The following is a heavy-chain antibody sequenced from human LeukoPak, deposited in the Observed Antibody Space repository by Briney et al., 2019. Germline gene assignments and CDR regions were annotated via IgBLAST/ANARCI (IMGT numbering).Heavy chain of an antibody. CDR2: ISYDGSNK. V-gene: IGHV3-30*18. D-gene: IGHD6-19*01. CDR3: AKDDASSGLFDY. Sequence: GRSLRLSCAASGFTFSSYGMHWVRQASGKGLEWVAVISYDGSNKYYADSVKGRFTISRDNSKSTLYLQMNSLRAEDTAVYYCAKDDASSGLFDYWGQGTLVTVSS. CDR1: GFTFSSYG. J-gene: IGHJ4*02.